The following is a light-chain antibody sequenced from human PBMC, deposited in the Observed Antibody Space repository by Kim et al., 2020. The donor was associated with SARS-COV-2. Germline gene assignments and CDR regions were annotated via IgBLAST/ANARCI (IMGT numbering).Light chain of an antibody. CDR3: QQYYSTPA. Sequence: EIVLTQSPATLSLSPGERATLSCRASQSVSSYLAWYQQKPGQAPRLLIYDASNRATGIPARFSGSGSGTDFTLTISSLQAEDVAVYYCQQYYSTPAFGQGTKLEI. J-gene: IGKJ2*01. CDR1: QSVSSY. CDR2: DAS. V-gene: IGKV3-11*01.